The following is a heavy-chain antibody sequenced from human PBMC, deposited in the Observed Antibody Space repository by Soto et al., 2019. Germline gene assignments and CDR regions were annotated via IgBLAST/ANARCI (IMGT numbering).Heavy chain of an antibody. J-gene: IGHJ4*02. Sequence: GGSLRLSCAASGFTFSNYAMHRVRQAPGKGLEWVALTSYDGNNEYYTDSVKGRFTISRDNSKNTLFLQMNSPRPEDTAVYYCAKDKGVFNWATSYFDYWGQGALVTVSS. V-gene: IGHV3-30*18. CDR3: AKDKGVFNWATSYFDY. CDR2: TSYDGNNE. D-gene: IGHD1-1*01. CDR1: GFTFSNYA.